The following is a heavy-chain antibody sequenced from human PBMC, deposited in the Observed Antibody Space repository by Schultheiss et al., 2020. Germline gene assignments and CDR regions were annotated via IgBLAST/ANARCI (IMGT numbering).Heavy chain of an antibody. V-gene: IGHV3-73*01. CDR1: GFTFSGSA. Sequence: GGSLRLSCAASGFTFSGSAMHWVRQASGKGLEWVGRIRSKANSYATAYAASVKGRFTISRDDSKNTAYLQMNSLKTEDTAVYYCARETSIAAHYYYYGMDVWGQGTTVTVS. J-gene: IGHJ6*02. CDR2: IRSKANSYAT. CDR3: ARETSIAAHYYYYGMDV. D-gene: IGHD6-6*01.